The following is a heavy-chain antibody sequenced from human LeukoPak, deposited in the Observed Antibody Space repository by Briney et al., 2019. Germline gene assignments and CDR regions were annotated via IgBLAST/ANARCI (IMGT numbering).Heavy chain of an antibody. D-gene: IGHD3-3*01. CDR3: ASWPFDFWSGYQFDY. J-gene: IGHJ4*02. CDR1: GYTLTELS. Sequence: ASVKVSCKVSGYTLTELSMHWVRQAPGKGLEWMGGFDPEDGETIYAQKFQGSVTMTEDTSTDTAYMELSSLRSEDTAVYYCASWPFDFWSGYQFDYWGQGTLVTVSS. CDR2: FDPEDGET. V-gene: IGHV1-24*01.